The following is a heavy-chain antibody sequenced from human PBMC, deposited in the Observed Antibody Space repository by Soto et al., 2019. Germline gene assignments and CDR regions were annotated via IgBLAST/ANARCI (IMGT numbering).Heavy chain of an antibody. Sequence: QVQLVESGGGVVQPGRSLRLSCAASGFTFSSYGMHWVRQAPGKGLEWVAVISYDGSNKYYADSVKGRFTISRDNSKNTLYLQMNSLRAEDTAVYYCAKECSIAADGTCFDYWGQVTLVTVS. CDR1: GFTFSSYG. D-gene: IGHD6-13*01. J-gene: IGHJ4*02. CDR2: ISYDGSNK. V-gene: IGHV3-30*18. CDR3: AKECSIAADGTCFDY.